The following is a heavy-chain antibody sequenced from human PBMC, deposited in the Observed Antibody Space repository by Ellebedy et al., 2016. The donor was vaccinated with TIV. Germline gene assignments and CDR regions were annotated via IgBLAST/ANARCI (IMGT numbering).Heavy chain of an antibody. Sequence: GGSLRLXCAASGFTFDDYAMHWVRQAPGKGLEWVSGISWNSGSIGYADSVKGRFTISRDNAKNSLYLQMNSLRAEDTALYYCAKASNWNDAMVDYWGQGTLVTVSS. CDR1: GFTFDDYA. CDR2: ISWNSGSI. CDR3: AKASNWNDAMVDY. J-gene: IGHJ4*02. V-gene: IGHV3-9*01. D-gene: IGHD1-1*01.